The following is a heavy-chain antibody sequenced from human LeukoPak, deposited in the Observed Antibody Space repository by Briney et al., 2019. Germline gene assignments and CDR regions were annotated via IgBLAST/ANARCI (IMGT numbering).Heavy chain of an antibody. CDR2: ISYDGSDK. CDR1: GFTFSSYA. Sequence: PGGSLRLYCAASGFTFSSYALHWVRQAPGKGLEWVADISYDGSDKYYADSVKGRFTISSDNSKNTLYLQINSQRAEDTAMYDCARGVWPGGYYYYYMDVWGKGTTVTVSS. J-gene: IGHJ6*03. V-gene: IGHV3-30*01. CDR3: ARGVWPGGYYYYYMDV. D-gene: IGHD3-16*01.